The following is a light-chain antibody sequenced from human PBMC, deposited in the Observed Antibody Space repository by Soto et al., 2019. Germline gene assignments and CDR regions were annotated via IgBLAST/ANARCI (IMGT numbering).Light chain of an antibody. Sequence: DIQMTQSPSTLSASVGDRVTITCRASQSVSSWLAWFQQKSGKDPKLLIYKASILESGVPSRFSGSGSGTEFTLTISSLQPDDFATYYCQQYNTYSWTFGQGTKVDLK. CDR3: QQYNTYSWT. CDR1: QSVSSW. CDR2: KAS. J-gene: IGKJ1*01. V-gene: IGKV1-5*03.